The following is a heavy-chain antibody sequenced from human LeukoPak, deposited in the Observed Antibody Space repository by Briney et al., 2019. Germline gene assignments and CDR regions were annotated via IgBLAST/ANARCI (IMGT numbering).Heavy chain of an antibody. CDR2: INPNSGGT. J-gene: IGHJ3*02. V-gene: IGHV1-2*02. D-gene: IGHD3-10*01. CDR3: ARKRITMVRGVIESDAFDI. Sequence: ASVKVSCKASGYTFTGYYMHWVRQAPGQGLEWMGWINPNSGGTNYAQKFQGRVTMTRDTSISTAYMELRSLRSDDTAVYYCARKRITMVRGVIESDAFDIWGQGTMVTVSS. CDR1: GYTFTGYY.